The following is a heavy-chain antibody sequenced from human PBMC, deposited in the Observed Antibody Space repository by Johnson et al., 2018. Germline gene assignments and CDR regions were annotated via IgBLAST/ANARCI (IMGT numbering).Heavy chain of an antibody. V-gene: IGHV3-21*01. CDR2: LSSSSSYI. Sequence: VQLVQSGGGLVHPGRSLRLSCAASGFTFDDYAMHWVRQAPGKGLEWVSSLSSSSSYIYYADSVKGRFTISRANAKNALYLQMNSLRAEDTAVDYCAREQYSYGYEYYYYGMDVWGQGTTVTVSS. CDR1: GFTFDDYA. J-gene: IGHJ6*02. D-gene: IGHD5-18*01. CDR3: AREQYSYGYEYYYYGMDV.